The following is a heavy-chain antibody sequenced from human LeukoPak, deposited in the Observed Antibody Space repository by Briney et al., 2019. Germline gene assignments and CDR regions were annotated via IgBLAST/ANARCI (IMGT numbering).Heavy chain of an antibody. V-gene: IGHV1-8*01. CDR3: ARVVTIFGVVIRVFDY. CDR1: GYTFTIYD. Sequence: ASVKVSFKASGYTFTIYDINWVRQATGQGLEWMGWMNPNSGNTGYAQKFQGRVTMTRNTSISTAYMELSSLRSEDTAVYYCARVVTIFGVVIRVFDYWGQGTLVTVSS. CDR2: MNPNSGNT. D-gene: IGHD3-3*01. J-gene: IGHJ4*02.